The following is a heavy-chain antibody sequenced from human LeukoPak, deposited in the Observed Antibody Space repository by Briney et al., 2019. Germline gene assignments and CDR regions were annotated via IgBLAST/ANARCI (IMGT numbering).Heavy chain of an antibody. CDR3: ARDRRDGYNLGY. J-gene: IGHJ4*02. Sequence: GGSLRLSCAASGFTFSSYGMHWVRQAPGKGLEWVAVIWYDGSNKYYADSVKGRFTISRDNSKNTRYLQMNSLRAEDTAVYYCARDRRDGYNLGYWGQGTLVTVSS. V-gene: IGHV3-33*01. CDR1: GFTFSSYG. D-gene: IGHD5-24*01. CDR2: IWYDGSNK.